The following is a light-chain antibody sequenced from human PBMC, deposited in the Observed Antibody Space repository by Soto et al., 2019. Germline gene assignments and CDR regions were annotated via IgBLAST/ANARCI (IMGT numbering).Light chain of an antibody. CDR2: DNI. J-gene: IGLJ2*01. CDR3: GTWDNSLTTMI. V-gene: IGLV1-51*01. CDR1: SSNIGNNY. Sequence: QSVLTQPPSVSAAPGQKVTISCSGSSSNIGNNYVAWYQQLPGTAPKLLIYDNIKRPSGIPDRFSGSKSGTSATLAIAGLQTGDEAEYYCGTWDNSLTTMILGGGTQLTVL.